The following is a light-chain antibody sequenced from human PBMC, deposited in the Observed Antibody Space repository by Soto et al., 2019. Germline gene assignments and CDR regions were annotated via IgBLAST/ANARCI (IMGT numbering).Light chain of an antibody. CDR1: QNINTY. J-gene: IGKJ4*01. V-gene: IGKV3-11*01. CDR2: DAS. CDR3: QQRNSWPRV. Sequence: EIVLTQSPATLSLSLGERATLSCRASQNINTYLVWYQQKPGQAPRLLIYDASKRATGIPDRFSGSGSGTDFTRSISSLAPEDFALYYCQQRNSWPRVFGGGTKVEI.